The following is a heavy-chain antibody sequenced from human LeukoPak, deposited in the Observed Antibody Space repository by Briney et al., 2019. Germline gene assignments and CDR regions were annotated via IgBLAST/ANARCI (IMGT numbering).Heavy chain of an antibody. V-gene: IGHV3-30*02. CDR2: IRNDGSMK. J-gene: IGHJ1*01. CDR3: AKTPYSSSWYLYFQH. CDR1: GFIFSNYG. D-gene: IGHD6-13*01. Sequence: GGSLRLSCAASGFIFSNYGMHWVRQTPAKGLEWVAFIRNDGSMKYYADSVKGRFTISRDNSKNTLYLQMNSLRAEDTAVYYCAKTPYSSSWYLYFQHWGQGTLVTVSS.